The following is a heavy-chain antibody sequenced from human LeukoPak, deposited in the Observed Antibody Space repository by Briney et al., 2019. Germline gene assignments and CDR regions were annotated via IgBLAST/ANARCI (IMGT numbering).Heavy chain of an antibody. CDR1: GFSLNSSGVG. J-gene: IGHJ4*02. CDR2: IYWDDDK. V-gene: IGHV2-5*02. D-gene: IGHD1-1*01. Sequence: SGPTLVKATQTLTLTCTFSGFSLNSSGVGVGWIRQPPGKALEWLALIYWDDDKRYSPSLRSRLTITKDTSKNRVVLTMTNLDPVDTATYFCALLSRSWTFDYWGQGTLVTVSS. CDR3: ALLSRSWTFDY.